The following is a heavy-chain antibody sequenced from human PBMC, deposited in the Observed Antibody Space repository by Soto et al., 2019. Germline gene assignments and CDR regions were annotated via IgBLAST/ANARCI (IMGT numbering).Heavy chain of an antibody. CDR3: ARQYDFWSGQYYYGMDV. J-gene: IGHJ6*02. CDR1: GYSFTTYW. D-gene: IGHD3-3*01. V-gene: IGHV5-51*01. CDR2: IYPGDSDT. Sequence: PGESLKISCKGSGYSFTTYWITWMRQMPGKGLEWMGMIYPGDSDTKYSPSFEGQVTISADKSISTAYLQWSSLKASDTAMYYCARQYDFWSGQYYYGMDVWGQGTTVTVSS.